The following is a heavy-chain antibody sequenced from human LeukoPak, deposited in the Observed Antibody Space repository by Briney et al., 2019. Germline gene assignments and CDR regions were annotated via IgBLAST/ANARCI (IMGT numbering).Heavy chain of an antibody. CDR3: ARDHAFGGSYYYFDY. D-gene: IGHD1-26*01. CDR1: GYSISSGYY. CDR2: IYHSGST. Sequence: MTSETLSLTCTVSGYSISSGYYWGWIRQPPGKGLEWIGSIYHSGSTYYNPSLKSRVTISVDTSKNQFSLKLSSVTAADTAVYYCARDHAFGGSYYYFDYWGQGTLVTVSS. V-gene: IGHV4-38-2*02. J-gene: IGHJ4*02.